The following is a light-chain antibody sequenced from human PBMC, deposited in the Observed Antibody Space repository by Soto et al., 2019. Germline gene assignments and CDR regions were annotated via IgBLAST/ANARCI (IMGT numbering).Light chain of an antibody. CDR3: QQYYNWPRT. V-gene: IGKV3-15*01. CDR2: GAS. CDR1: QSVSSN. J-gene: IGKJ1*01. Sequence: EIVMTQSPATLSVSPGERATLSCRASQSVSSNLAWYQHKPGQAPRLLVYGASTRASGIPDRFSGSGSGTEFTLSISSLQSQDFEVYYCQQYYNWPRTFGQGTEVEIX.